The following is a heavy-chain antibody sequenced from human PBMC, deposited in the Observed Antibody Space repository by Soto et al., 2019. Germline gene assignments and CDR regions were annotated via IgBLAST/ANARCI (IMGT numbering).Heavy chain of an antibody. V-gene: IGHV1-69*12. J-gene: IGHJ4*02. D-gene: IGHD2-21*02. Sequence: QVQLVQSGAEVKKPGSSVKVSCKASGGTFSSDAISWVRQAPVQGLEWIGGIIPISGTANNAQKFQGRVTITADESTSIAYMELSSLKSENTAVYYCAGEVTHNLPGFDCWGQGTLVTVSS. CDR1: GGTFSSDA. CDR2: IIPISGTA. CDR3: AGEVTHNLPGFDC.